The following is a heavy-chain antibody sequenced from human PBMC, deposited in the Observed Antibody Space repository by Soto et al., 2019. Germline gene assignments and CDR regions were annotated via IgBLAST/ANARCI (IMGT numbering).Heavy chain of an antibody. CDR1: GGSISSGDYY. CDR2: IYYSGST. D-gene: IGHD2-21*02. Sequence: QVQLQESGPGLVKPSQTLSLTCTVSGGSISSGDYYWSWIRQPPGKGLEWIGYIYYSGSTYYNPSLKSRVTISVDTSKNQFSLKLSPVTAADTAVYYCARSLVTRWGYFDYWGQGTLVTVSS. J-gene: IGHJ4*02. CDR3: ARSLVTRWGYFDY. V-gene: IGHV4-30-4*01.